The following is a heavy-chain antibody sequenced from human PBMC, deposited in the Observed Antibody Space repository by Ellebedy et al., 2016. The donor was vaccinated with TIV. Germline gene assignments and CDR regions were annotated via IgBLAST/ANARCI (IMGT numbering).Heavy chain of an antibody. D-gene: IGHD3-10*01. CDR3: ARDVYGSGPH. Sequence: GESLKISCAASGFTFSSYSMNWVRQAPGKGLEWVSYISSSSSTIYYADSVKGRFTISRDNAKNSLYLQMNSLRDEDTAVYYCARDVYGSGPHWGQGTLVTVSS. CDR2: ISSSSSTI. V-gene: IGHV3-48*02. CDR1: GFTFSSYS. J-gene: IGHJ4*02.